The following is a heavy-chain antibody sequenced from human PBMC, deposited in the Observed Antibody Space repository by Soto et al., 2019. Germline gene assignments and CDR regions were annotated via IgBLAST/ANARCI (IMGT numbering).Heavy chain of an antibody. CDR2: ISSNSSYT. V-gene: IGHV3-21*01. CDR3: ARDRGNTAMVTFPFDY. Sequence: GGSLRLSCAASGFTFSSYWMHWVRQAPGKGLEWVSCISSNSSYTYYADSVKGRFTISRDNAKNSLYLQMNSLRAEDTAVYYCARDRGNTAMVTFPFDYWGQGTLVTVSS. J-gene: IGHJ4*02. D-gene: IGHD5-18*01. CDR1: GFTFSSYW.